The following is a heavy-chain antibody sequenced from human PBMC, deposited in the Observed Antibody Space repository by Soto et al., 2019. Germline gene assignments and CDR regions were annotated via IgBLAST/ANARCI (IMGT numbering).Heavy chain of an antibody. J-gene: IGHJ4*02. D-gene: IGHD5-18*01. CDR3: ARVHPDTAMVTGSSYFDY. Sequence: QVQLVQSGAEVKKPGSSVKVSCKASGGTFSSYAISWVRQAPGQGLEWMGGIIPIFGTANYAQKFQGRVTITADESTSTAYMELSSLRSEDTAVYYCARVHPDTAMVTGSSYFDYWGQGTLVTVSS. V-gene: IGHV1-69*12. CDR2: IIPIFGTA. CDR1: GGTFSSYA.